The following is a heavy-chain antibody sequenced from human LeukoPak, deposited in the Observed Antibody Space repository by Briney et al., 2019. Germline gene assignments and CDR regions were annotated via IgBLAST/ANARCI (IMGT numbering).Heavy chain of an antibody. V-gene: IGHV3-7*01. CDR1: GFTFSSYA. CDR3: AREMITFGGVIVLYDY. D-gene: IGHD3-16*02. Sequence: GGSLRLSCAASGFTFSSYAMSWVRQAPGKGLEWVANIKQDGSEKYYVDSVKGRFTISRDNAKNSLYLQMNSLRAEDTAVYYCAREMITFGGVIVLYDYWGQGTLVTVSS. CDR2: IKQDGSEK. J-gene: IGHJ4*02.